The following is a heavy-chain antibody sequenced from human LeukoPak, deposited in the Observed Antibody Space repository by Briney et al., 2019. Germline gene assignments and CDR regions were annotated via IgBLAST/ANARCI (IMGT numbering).Heavy chain of an antibody. CDR3: WRDPSGDYLGAVSF. J-gene: IGHJ3*01. Sequence: GGSLRLSCAASGVTFSSYYWGWVRQAPGKGLEWIACIYGSGGATYYAGSVKGRFTISRDNSRETLYLHMNGLRADDTAVYYCWRDPSGDYLGAVSFWGQGTTV. D-gene: IGHD4-17*01. CDR2: IYGSGGAT. V-gene: IGHV3-23*01. CDR1: GVTFSSYY.